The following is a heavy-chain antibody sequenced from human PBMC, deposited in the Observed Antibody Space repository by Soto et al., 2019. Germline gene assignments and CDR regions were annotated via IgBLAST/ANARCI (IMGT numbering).Heavy chain of an antibody. CDR3: ASEYYYDSSGYRYRY. Sequence: ASVKVSCKASGYTFTGYYMHWVRQAPGQGLEWMGWINPNSGGTNYAQKFQGRVTMTRDTSISTAYMELSRLRSDDTAVYYCASEYYYDSSGYRYRYWGQGTLVAVYS. J-gene: IGHJ4*02. CDR2: INPNSGGT. CDR1: GYTFTGYY. D-gene: IGHD3-22*01. V-gene: IGHV1-2*02.